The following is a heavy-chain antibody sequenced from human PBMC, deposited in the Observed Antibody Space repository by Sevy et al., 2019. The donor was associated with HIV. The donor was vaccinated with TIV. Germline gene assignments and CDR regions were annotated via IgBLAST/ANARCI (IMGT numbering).Heavy chain of an antibody. CDR3: ARVRNHHNVLMVYSFDY. J-gene: IGHJ4*02. V-gene: IGHV1-3*01. CDR2: INAGNGNT. Sequence: ASVKVSCKASGYTFTNYAMHWVRQAPGQRLEWMGWINAGNGNTKYSQKFQGRVTITRETSSSTAYMELSSLRSDDTAVYYCARVRNHHNVLMVYSFDYWGQGTLVTVSS. D-gene: IGHD2-8*01. CDR1: GYTFTNYA.